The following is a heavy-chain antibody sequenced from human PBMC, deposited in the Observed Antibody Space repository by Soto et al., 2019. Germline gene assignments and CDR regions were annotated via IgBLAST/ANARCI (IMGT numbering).Heavy chain of an antibody. D-gene: IGHD4-17*01. CDR1: GGSISSYY. Sequence: PSETLSLTCTVSGGSISSYYWSWIRQPPGKGLEWIGYIYYSGSTNYNPSLKSRVTISVDTSKNQFSLKLSSVTAADTAVYYCASRYGGTLDYWGRGPLFTVSS. CDR3: ASRYGGTLDY. V-gene: IGHV4-59*08. J-gene: IGHJ4*02. CDR2: IYYSGST.